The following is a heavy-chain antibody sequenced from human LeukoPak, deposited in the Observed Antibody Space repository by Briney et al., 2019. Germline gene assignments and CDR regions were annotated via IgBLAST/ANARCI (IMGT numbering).Heavy chain of an antibody. J-gene: IGHJ4*02. D-gene: IGHD1-14*01. CDR3: ARDSAGRKYDY. Sequence: SQTLSLTCTVSGXSISSYYRSWIRQPPGKGLEWIGYIYYSGSTNYNPSLKSRVTISVDTSKNQFSLKLSSVTAADTAVYYCARDSAGRKYDYWGQGTLVTVSS. CDR1: GXSISSYY. CDR2: IYYSGST. V-gene: IGHV4-59*01.